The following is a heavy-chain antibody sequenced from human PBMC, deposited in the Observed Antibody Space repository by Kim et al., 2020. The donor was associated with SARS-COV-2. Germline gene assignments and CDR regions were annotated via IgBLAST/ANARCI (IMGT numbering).Heavy chain of an antibody. J-gene: IGHJ4*02. D-gene: IGHD3-22*01. CDR1: RFTVSSNY. CDR2: IYSGGST. Sequence: GGSLRLSCAASRFTVSSNYMSWVRQAPGKGLEWVSVIYSGGSTYYADSVKGRFTISRDNSKNTLYLQMNSLRAEDTAVYYCARDAPRYYYDSSGYYDYWGQGTLVTVSS. V-gene: IGHV3-66*01. CDR3: ARDAPRYYYDSSGYYDY.